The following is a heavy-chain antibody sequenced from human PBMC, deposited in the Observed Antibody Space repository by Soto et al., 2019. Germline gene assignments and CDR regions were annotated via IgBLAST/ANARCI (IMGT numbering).Heavy chain of an antibody. Sequence: GASVKVSCKASGGTFSSYTISWVRQAPGQGLEWMGRIIPILGIANYAQKFQGRVTITADKSTSTAYMELSSLRSEDTAVYYCARFDDSSGYYISAEYFQHWGQGTLVTVS. CDR2: IIPILGIA. CDR1: GGTFSSYT. V-gene: IGHV1-69*02. CDR3: ARFDDSSGYYISAEYFQH. D-gene: IGHD3-22*01. J-gene: IGHJ1*01.